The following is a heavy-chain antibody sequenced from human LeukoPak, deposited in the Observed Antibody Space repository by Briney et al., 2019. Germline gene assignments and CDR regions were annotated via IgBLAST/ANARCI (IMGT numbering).Heavy chain of an antibody. V-gene: IGHV6-1*01. CDR1: GDCVSSNSAA. Sequence: SQTLSLTCAISGDCVSSNSAAWNWIRQSPSRGLEWLGRTYYRSKLYNDYAVSVKSLITINPDTSKNKFSLQLKSVTPEDTAVYSCXSEXWGPQYYFDYWGQGTLVTVSS. J-gene: IGHJ4*02. CDR3: XSEXWGPQYYFDY. D-gene: IGHD7-27*01. CDR2: TYYRSKLYN.